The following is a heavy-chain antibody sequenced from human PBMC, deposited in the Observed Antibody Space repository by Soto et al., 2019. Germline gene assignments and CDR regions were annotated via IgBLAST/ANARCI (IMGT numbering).Heavy chain of an antibody. Sequence: EVQLLESGGGLVQPGGSLRLSCAASGFTFSNYAMSWVRQAPGKGLEWVSAISVGGTTYYADSVKGRFTISRDNSKNTLNLQMNNLRAEDTAVYYWAKDVRNSLSSGWYGVSHWGQGTLVTVPS. CDR1: GFTFSNYA. V-gene: IGHV3-23*01. J-gene: IGHJ4*02. CDR2: ISVGGTT. D-gene: IGHD6-19*01. CDR3: AKDVRNSLSSGWYGVSH.